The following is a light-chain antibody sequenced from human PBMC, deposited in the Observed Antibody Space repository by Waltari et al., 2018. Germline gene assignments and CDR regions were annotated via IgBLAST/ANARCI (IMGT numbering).Light chain of an antibody. CDR3: QHYYSYPHT. Sequence: AIRMTQSPSSLSASPGDRVTITCRASQGISSYLAWYQQKPGKAPKPLIYAASTLQSGVPSRFSGSGSGTDFTLTISCLQSEDFATYYCQHYYSYPHTFGQGTKLEIK. J-gene: IGKJ2*01. CDR1: QGISSY. CDR2: AAS. V-gene: IGKV1-8*01.